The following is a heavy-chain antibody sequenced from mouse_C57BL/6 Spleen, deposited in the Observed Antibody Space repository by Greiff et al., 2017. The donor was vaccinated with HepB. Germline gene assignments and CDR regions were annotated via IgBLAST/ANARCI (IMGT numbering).Heavy chain of an antibody. CDR2: ISSGSSPI. D-gene: IGHD2-3*01. CDR1: GFTFSDYG. CDR3: ATPDGYYDSAWFAY. J-gene: IGHJ3*01. V-gene: IGHV5-17*01. Sequence: EVQGVESGGGLVKPGGSLKLSCAASGFTFSDYGMHWVRQAPEKGLEWVAYISSGSSPIYYAATVKGRFTISRDNAKNTLFLQMTSLRSEDTAMYYCATPDGYYDSAWFAYWGQGTLVTVAA.